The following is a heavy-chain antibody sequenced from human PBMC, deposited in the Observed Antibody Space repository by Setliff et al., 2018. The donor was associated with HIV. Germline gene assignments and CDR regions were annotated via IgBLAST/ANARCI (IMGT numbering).Heavy chain of an antibody. J-gene: IGHJ6*02. CDR2: SHYNGNT. CDR1: GDSISSDF. Sequence: SETLSLTCSVSGDSISSDFYIWIRQPPGKGLEWMGFSHYNGNTNITPSLKSRVTMSLDTPRNEFYLTLTSVTAADTAVYYCAREKRQIWSTDYYYHYGLDVWGQGITVTVSS. D-gene: IGHD5-18*01. V-gene: IGHV4-59*01. CDR3: AREKRQIWSTDYYYHYGLDV.